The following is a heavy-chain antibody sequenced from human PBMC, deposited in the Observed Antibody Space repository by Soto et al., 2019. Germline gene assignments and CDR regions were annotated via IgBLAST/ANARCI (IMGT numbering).Heavy chain of an antibody. D-gene: IGHD3-22*01. V-gene: IGHV4-38-2*01. CDR2: ICHGGST. Sequence: SETLSLTCAVSGYSISSGYYWGWLRQPPGKGLEWIGSICHGGSTYYNPSLNSRVTLSIDMTNNHVSLILNSVTAADTAVYYCARVGPWVPYYYDSSPYTFENWFDPWGQGTLVTVSS. J-gene: IGHJ5*02. CDR3: ARVGPWVPYYYDSSPYTFENWFDP. CDR1: GYSISSGYY.